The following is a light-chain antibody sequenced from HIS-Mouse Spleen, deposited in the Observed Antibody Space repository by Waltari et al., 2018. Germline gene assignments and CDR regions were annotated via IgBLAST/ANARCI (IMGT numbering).Light chain of an antibody. CDR2: QDS. Sequence: SYELTQPPSVSVSPGQTASITCSGDKLGDKYACWYQPKPGQSPVLVIYQDSKRPSGIPARFSGSNSGNTATLTISGTQAMDEADYYCQAWDSSTGVFGTGTKVTVL. CDR1: KLGDKY. CDR3: QAWDSSTGV. J-gene: IGLJ1*01. V-gene: IGLV3-1*01.